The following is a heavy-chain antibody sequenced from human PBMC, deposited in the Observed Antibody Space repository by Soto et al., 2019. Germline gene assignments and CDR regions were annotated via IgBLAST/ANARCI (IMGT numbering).Heavy chain of an antibody. Sequence: ASVNGSWKAAGYTFSSYSMHWVRQAPGQRLEWMGWINAGNGNTKYSQKFQGRVTITRDTSASTAYMELSSLRSEDTAVYYCARDVEPAAPLYYYYGMDVWGQGTTVTGSS. CDR2: INAGNGNT. CDR1: GYTFSSYS. V-gene: IGHV1-3*01. J-gene: IGHJ6*02. CDR3: ARDVEPAAPLYYYYGMDV. D-gene: IGHD2-2*01.